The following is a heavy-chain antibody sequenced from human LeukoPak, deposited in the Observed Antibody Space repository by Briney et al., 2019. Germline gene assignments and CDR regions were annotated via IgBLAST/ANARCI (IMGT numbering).Heavy chain of an antibody. CDR2: INSDGSST. V-gene: IGHV3-74*01. D-gene: IGHD3-10*01. CDR3: ARGLYGLDI. CDR1: GLTLSRYW. J-gene: IGHJ3*02. Sequence: PGGSLRLSCAASGLTLSRYWMHWVRQAPGKGLVWVSRINSDGSSTNYADSVKGLFTISRDNAKNTLYLQMTSLRAQDPAVYHCARGLYGLDIWGQGPLVTVSS.